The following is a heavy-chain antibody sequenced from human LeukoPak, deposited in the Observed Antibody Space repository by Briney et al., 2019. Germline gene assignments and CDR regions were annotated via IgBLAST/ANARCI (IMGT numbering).Heavy chain of an antibody. D-gene: IGHD1-1*01. CDR3: VRDSPHSGLNVDFDC. CDR1: GFTFSSHW. Sequence: GGSLRLSCAASGFTFSSHWMHWVRQAPGKWLVWTSRIVNDGSGATYVDSVKGRFTTSRDNAKNTLYLQMNSLRAEDTAVYYCVRDSPHSGLNVDFDCWGQGTLVTVSS. V-gene: IGHV3-74*01. J-gene: IGHJ4*02. CDR2: IVNDGSGA.